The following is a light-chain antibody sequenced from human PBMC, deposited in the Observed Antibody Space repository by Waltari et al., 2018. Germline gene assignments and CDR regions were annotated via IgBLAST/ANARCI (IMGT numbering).Light chain of an antibody. Sequence: IVMTQSPDSLAVSLGERATINCKSSQSVLNSSNNKNYLAWYQQKPGQPPKLLIYWASTRASGVPDRFSGSGSETDFTLTISGLQAEDVALYSCHQYYSILRWTFDQGTAVEI. J-gene: IGKJ1*01. CDR1: QSVLNSSNNKNY. V-gene: IGKV4-1*01. CDR3: HQYYSILRWT. CDR2: WAS.